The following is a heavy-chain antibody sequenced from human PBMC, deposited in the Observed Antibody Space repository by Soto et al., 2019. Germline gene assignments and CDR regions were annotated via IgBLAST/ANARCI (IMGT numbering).Heavy chain of an antibody. J-gene: IGHJ4*02. CDR3: ARDAAVGLFDY. D-gene: IGHD1-26*01. CDR1: CYTLSSYG. CDR2: ISAYNGNT. V-gene: IGHV1-18*01. Sequence: ASVKVSCKASCYTLSSYGISWVRQAPGQGLEWMGWISAYNGNTNYAQKLQGRVTMTTDTSTSTAYMELRSLRSDDTAVYYCARDAAVGLFDYWGQGTLVTVSS.